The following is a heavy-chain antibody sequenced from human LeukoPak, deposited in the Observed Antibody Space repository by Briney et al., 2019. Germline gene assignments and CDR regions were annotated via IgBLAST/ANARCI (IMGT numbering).Heavy chain of an antibody. CDR3: AKDPPYCGGDCYIDY. CDR1: GFTFSSYA. D-gene: IGHD2-21*02. V-gene: IGHV3-64*01. CDR2: ISSNGGST. J-gene: IGHJ4*02. Sequence: GGSLRLSCAASGFTFSSYAMHWVRQAPGKGLEYVSAISSNGGSTYYANSVKGRFTISRDNSKNTLYLQMGSLRAEDMAVYYCAKDPPYCGGDCYIDYWGQGTLVTVSS.